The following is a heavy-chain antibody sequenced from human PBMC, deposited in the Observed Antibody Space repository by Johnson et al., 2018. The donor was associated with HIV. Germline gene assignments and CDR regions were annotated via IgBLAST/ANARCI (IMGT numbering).Heavy chain of an antibody. D-gene: IGHD2-2*01. CDR3: AKDQASSLNAFDI. CDR1: GFTVSRNY. CDR2: IYSGGST. V-gene: IGHV3-53*01. Sequence: VQLVESGGGLIQPGGSLRLSCAASGFTVSRNYMNWVRQAPGEGLEWVSVIYSGGSTYYADSVKGRFTISRDNSKNTLYLQMNSLRAEDTAVYYCAKDQASSLNAFDIWGQGTMVTVSS. J-gene: IGHJ3*02.